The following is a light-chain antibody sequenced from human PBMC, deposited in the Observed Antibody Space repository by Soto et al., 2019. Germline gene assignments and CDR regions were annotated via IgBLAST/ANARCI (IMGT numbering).Light chain of an antibody. CDR1: QSVSNNY. CDR3: QKYGNSPWK. Sequence: VWTQSPVTRSSQPGAMAALSGSCSQSVSNNYLAWYQQKPGQVPRLLIYGASNRATGIPDRFSGSGSGTDFTLTISRLEPEDFTVYHCQKYGNSPWKCGQGHTGDI. J-gene: IGKJ1*01. V-gene: IGKV3-20*01. CDR2: GAS.